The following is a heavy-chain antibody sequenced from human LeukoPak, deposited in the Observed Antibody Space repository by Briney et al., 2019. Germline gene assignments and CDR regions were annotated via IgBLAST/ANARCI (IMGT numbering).Heavy chain of an antibody. CDR2: ISGSGGST. D-gene: IGHD4-17*01. V-gene: IGHV3-23*01. Sequence: GGSLRLSCAASGFTFSSYAMSWVRQAPGKGLEWVSAISGSGGSTYYADSVKGRFTISRDNAKNSLYLQMNSLRAEDTAVYYCARDEFAAYYGDYDSERGDYWGQGTLVTVSS. J-gene: IGHJ4*02. CDR1: GFTFSSYA. CDR3: ARDEFAAYYGDYDSERGDY.